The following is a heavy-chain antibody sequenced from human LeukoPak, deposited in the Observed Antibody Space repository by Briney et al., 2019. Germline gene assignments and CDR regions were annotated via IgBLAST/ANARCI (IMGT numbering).Heavy chain of an antibody. J-gene: IGHJ4*02. CDR1: GDTSGSYT. CDR3: GRANPHTPHYDSIGYIDY. Sequence: ASVKVSCKASGDTSGSYTITWVRQAPGQGLEWMGRIIPILGITNYAQKLQGRLTITADKSTNTAYMELSNLKSEDTAVYYCGRANPHTPHYDSIGYIDYWGQGTLITISS. D-gene: IGHD3-22*01. V-gene: IGHV1-69*02. CDR2: IIPILGIT.